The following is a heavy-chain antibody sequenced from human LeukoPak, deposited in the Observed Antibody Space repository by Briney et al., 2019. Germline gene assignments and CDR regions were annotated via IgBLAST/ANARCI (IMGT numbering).Heavy chain of an antibody. D-gene: IGHD6-13*01. J-gene: IGHJ3*02. CDR1: GYFFATYW. CDR3: ARRHSSSWSGDAFDI. V-gene: IGHV5-51*01. Sequence: GESLQISCEGSGYFFATYWIGWVRPMPGKGLEWMGIIYPGDSDTTYSPSFQGQVTISVDTYISTAYLQWSSLKASDTAIYYCARRHSSSWSGDAFDIWGQGTMVTVSS. CDR2: IYPGDSDT.